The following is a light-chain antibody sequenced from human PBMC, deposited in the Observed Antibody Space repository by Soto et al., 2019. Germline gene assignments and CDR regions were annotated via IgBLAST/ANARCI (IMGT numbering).Light chain of an antibody. V-gene: IGKV3-15*01. Sequence: IVMTQSPATLSVSPGDRVTLSCRASQSVSSDLAWYQQRPGQAPRLLIYGASTRATGIPARFSGTGSGKEFTLTISSLQSEDFAIYYCQQYNNWPPYTFGQGTKLEIK. CDR3: QQYNNWPPYT. CDR1: QSVSSD. CDR2: GAS. J-gene: IGKJ2*01.